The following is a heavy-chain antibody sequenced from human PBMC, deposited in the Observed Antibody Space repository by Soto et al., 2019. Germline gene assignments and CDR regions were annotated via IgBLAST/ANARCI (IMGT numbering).Heavy chain of an antibody. D-gene: IGHD1-20*01. CDR2: INWNGGST. CDR3: ARDISHNWNDEVHWFDP. J-gene: IGHJ5*02. V-gene: IGHV3-20*01. CDR1: GFTFDDYG. Sequence: GGSLRLSCAASGFTFDDYGMSWVRQAPGKGLEWVSGINWNGGSTGYADSVKGRFTISRDNAKNSLYLQMNSLRAEDTALYHCARDISHNWNDEVHWFDPWGQGTLVTVSS.